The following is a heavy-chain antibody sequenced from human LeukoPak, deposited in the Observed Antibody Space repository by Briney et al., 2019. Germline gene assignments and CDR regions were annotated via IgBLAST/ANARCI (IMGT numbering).Heavy chain of an antibody. D-gene: IGHD3-22*01. CDR1: GGSINSSDYY. Sequence: ASETLSLTCTVSGGSINSSDYYWGWIRQPPGKGLEWIGSIYHSGSMYASLKSRVTISVDTSKNQFSLKMSSVTAADTAVYYCASKLYYYDSSGRRGAFDIWGQGTMVTVSS. CDR2: IYHSGSM. CDR3: ASKLYYYDSSGRRGAFDI. J-gene: IGHJ3*02. V-gene: IGHV4-39*01.